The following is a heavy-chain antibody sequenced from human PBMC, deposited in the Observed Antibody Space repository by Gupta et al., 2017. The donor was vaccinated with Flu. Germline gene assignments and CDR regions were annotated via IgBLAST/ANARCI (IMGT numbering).Heavy chain of an antibody. J-gene: IGHJ3*02. V-gene: IGHV3-21*01. Sequence: EVQLVESGGGLVKPGGSLRLSCAASGFPFSSYSMNWVRQAPGKGLEWVSSISSSSSYIYYADSVKGRFTISRDNAKNSLYLQMNSLRAEDTAVYYCARDRQWLRGFDIWGQGTMVTVSS. D-gene: IGHD6-19*01. CDR1: GFPFSSYS. CDR2: ISSSSSYI. CDR3: ARDRQWLRGFDI.